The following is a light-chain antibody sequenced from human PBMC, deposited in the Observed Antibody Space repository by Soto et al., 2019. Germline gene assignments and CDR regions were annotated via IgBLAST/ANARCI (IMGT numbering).Light chain of an antibody. CDR2: AAS. Sequence: IQSTQSPSSLSASVGDRVTITCRASQGISSYLAWYQQKPGKAPKLLIYAASTLQSGVPSRFSGSGSGTDFTLTISSLQPEDFAVYYCQQRSNWPITFGQGTRLEI. V-gene: IGKV1-9*01. CDR3: QQRSNWPIT. CDR1: QGISSY. J-gene: IGKJ5*01.